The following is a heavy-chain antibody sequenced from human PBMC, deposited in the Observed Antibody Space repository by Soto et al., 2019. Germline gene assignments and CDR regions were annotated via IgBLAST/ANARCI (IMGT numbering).Heavy chain of an antibody. D-gene: IGHD2-2*01. CDR3: AKDRPARN. Sequence: EVQLVESGGGLVQPGRSLRLSCAASGFTFDDYAMHWVRQAPGKGLEWVSTITWNSGTIGYADSVKGRFTISRDNAKNFLYLQMNSLRAEDTALYYCAKDRPARNWGQGTLVTVSS. CDR2: ITWNSGTI. CDR1: GFTFDDYA. J-gene: IGHJ4*02. V-gene: IGHV3-9*01.